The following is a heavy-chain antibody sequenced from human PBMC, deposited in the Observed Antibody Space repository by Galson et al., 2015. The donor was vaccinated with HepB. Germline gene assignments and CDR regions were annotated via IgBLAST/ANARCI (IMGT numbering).Heavy chain of an antibody. D-gene: IGHD5-18*01. CDR2: IDSVSVNR. CDR1: GFAFHTYN. CDR3: ARRGYSYGAQSNYFYFGLDV. Sequence: LRLSCAASGFAFHTYNMNWVRLAPGKGLEWVSYIDSVSVNRYYSDSVQGRFTISRDNAKNPLYLQMNGLRAEDTAIYFCARRGYSYGAQSNYFYFGLDVWGQGTTVTVSS. J-gene: IGHJ6*02. V-gene: IGHV3-48*01.